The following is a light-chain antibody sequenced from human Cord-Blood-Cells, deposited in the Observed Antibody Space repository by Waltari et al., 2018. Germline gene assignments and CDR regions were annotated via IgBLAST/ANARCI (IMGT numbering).Light chain of an antibody. CDR2: DAS. CDR3: QQRSNWLT. CDR1: QSVSSS. J-gene: IGKJ3*01. Sequence: EIVLTQSPATLSLSPGERATLSCRASQSVSSSLAWYQQKPGQAPGLLIYDASNRATGIPARFSGSGSGTDFTLTISSLEPEDFAVYYCQQRSNWLTFGPGTKVDIK. V-gene: IGKV3-11*01.